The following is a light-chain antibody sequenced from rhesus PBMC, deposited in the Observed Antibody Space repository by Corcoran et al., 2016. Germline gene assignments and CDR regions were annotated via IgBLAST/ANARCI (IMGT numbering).Light chain of an antibody. CDR3: LQYSSSLT. V-gene: IGKV1-22*01. J-gene: IGKJ4*01. CDR2: KAS. CDR1: QSISSW. Sequence: DIQMTQSPSSLSASVGDTVTITCRASQSISSWLDWYQQTPGKAPKLLIYKASSLQSGVPSRFSGSGSGTDFTLTISSLQPADFATYYCLQYSSSLTFGGGTKVEIK.